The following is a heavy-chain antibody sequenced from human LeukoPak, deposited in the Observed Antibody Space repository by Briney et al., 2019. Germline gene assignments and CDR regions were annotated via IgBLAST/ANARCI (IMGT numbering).Heavy chain of an antibody. CDR1: GFTFSSYW. J-gene: IGHJ4*02. D-gene: IGHD2-2*01. Sequence: GGSLRLSCAASGFTFSSYWMSWVRQAPGQGLEWVANIKQNGGEKDYAESVKGRFTISRDNAKNSPYLQMNSLRAEDTAVYYCARDYPPVPSAAYFDYWGQGTLVTVSS. V-gene: IGHV3-7*01. CDR2: IKQNGGEK. CDR3: ARDYPPVPSAAYFDY.